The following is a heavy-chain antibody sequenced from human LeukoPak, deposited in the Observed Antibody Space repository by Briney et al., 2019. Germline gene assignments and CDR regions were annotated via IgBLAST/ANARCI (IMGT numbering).Heavy chain of an antibody. J-gene: IGHJ4*02. V-gene: IGHV3-48*04. CDR3: ARESFNNY. CDR1: GFTFSSYS. Sequence: GGSLRLSCAASGFTFSSYSMNWVRQAPGKGLEWVSYISSSSSTIYYADSVKGRFTISRDNAKNSVYLQMNSLRAEDTAVYYCARESFNNYWGQGTLVTVSS. CDR2: ISSSSSTI.